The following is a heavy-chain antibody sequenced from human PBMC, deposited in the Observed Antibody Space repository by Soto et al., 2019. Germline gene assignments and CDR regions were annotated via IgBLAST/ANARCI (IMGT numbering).Heavy chain of an antibody. CDR3: ARAPRWKNSYCSGGSCYPPYFDY. CDR2: IYYSGST. CDR1: GGSISSGGYY. D-gene: IGHD2-15*01. V-gene: IGHV4-31*03. J-gene: IGHJ4*02. Sequence: PSETLSLTCTVSGGSISSGGYYWSWIRQHPGKGLEWIGYIYYSGSTYYNPSLKSRVTISVDTSKNQFSLKLSSVTAADTAVYYCARAPRWKNSYCSGGSCYPPYFDYWGQGTLVTVSS.